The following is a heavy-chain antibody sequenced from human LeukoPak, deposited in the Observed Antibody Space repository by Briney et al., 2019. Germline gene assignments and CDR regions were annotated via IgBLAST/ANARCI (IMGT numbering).Heavy chain of an antibody. J-gene: IGHJ4*02. D-gene: IGHD3-16*01. V-gene: IGHV3-23*01. CDR1: GFTFSSYA. Sequence: QAGGSLRLSCAASGFTFSSYAMSWVRQAPGKGLEWVSAISGSGGSTYYADSVKGRFTISRDNAKNSLYLQMNSLRAEDTAVYYCARGGAAFDYWGQGTLVTVSS. CDR2: ISGSGGST. CDR3: ARGGAAFDY.